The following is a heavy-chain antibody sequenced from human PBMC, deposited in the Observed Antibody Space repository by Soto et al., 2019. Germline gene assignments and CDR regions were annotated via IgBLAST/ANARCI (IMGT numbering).Heavy chain of an antibody. J-gene: IGHJ4*02. Sequence: PGASLRLSCASSGFTFSNAWSPWLRLAPGKGLEWVGRIKSKTDGGTTDYAAPVKGRFTISRDDSKNTLYLQMNSLKTEDTAVYSCTTDPEYCISTSCWGQGT. D-gene: IGHD2-2*01. CDR3: TTDPEYCISTSC. V-gene: IGHV3-15*07. CDR1: GFTFSNAW. CDR2: IKSKTDGGTT.